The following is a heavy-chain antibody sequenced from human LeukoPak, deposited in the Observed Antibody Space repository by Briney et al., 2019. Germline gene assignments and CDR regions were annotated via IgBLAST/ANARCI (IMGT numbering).Heavy chain of an antibody. Sequence: GRSLRLSCAASGFTFSSYAMHWVRQAPGKLLEWVAVISYDGSNKYYADSVKGRFTISRDNSKHTLYLQMNSLRAEDTAVYYCARADQTYYYDSSGYDYWGQGTLVTVSS. J-gene: IGHJ4*02. CDR1: GFTFSSYA. D-gene: IGHD3-22*01. CDR3: ARADQTYYYDSSGYDY. CDR2: ISYDGSNK. V-gene: IGHV3-30*04.